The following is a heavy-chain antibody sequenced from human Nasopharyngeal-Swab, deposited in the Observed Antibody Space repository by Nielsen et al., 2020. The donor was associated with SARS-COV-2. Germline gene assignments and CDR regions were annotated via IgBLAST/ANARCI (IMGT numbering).Heavy chain of an antibody. V-gene: IGHV4-34*01. Sequence: SETLSLTCAVYGGSFSGYYWSWIRQPPGKGLEWIGEINHSGSTNYKPSLKSRVTISGDTSKNQFSLKLRSVTAADTAVYYCARDYYGSGSYSHFDYWGQGTLVTVSS. J-gene: IGHJ4*02. CDR2: INHSGST. CDR3: ARDYYGSGSYSHFDY. D-gene: IGHD3-10*01. CDR1: GGSFSGYY.